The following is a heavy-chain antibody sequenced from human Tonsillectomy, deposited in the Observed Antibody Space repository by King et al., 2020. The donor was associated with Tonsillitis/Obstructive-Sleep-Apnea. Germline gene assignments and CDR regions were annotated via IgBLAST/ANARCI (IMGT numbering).Heavy chain of an antibody. CDR1: GGSISYDY. CDR3: AGIYCSGGSCYSGFFDY. D-gene: IGHD2-15*01. J-gene: IGHJ4*02. Sequence: VQLQESGPGLVKPSETLSLTCTVSGGSISYDYWSWIRQPPGKGLEWIGYIYYSGSTNYNPSLKSRVTISVDTSKNQISLKLTSVTAADTALYYCAGIYCSGGSCYSGFFDYWGQGTLVTVSS. CDR2: IYYSGST. V-gene: IGHV4-59*01.